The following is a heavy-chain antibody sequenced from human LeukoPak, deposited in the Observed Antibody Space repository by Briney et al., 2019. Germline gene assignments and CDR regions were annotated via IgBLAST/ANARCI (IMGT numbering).Heavy chain of an antibody. CDR1: GDSITGYY. CDR3: AREEFLHEIDSSGYFVY. D-gene: IGHD3-22*01. V-gene: IGHV4-4*07. J-gene: IGHJ4*02. CDR2: VYSSGVG. Sequence: PSETLSLTCTVSGDSITGYYWNWIRQPAGQGLEWPGRVYSSGVGNYNPSLTSRVTMSVDTSKNQFSLKLTSLTAADTAVYYCAREEFLHEIDSSGYFVYWGQGTLVTVSS.